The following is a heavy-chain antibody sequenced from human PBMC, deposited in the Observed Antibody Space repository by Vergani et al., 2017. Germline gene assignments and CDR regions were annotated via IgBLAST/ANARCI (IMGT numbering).Heavy chain of an antibody. CDR2: VIPLFGTT. D-gene: IGHD3-10*01. V-gene: IGHV1-69*08. Sequence: QVQLVQSGAEVKKPGSSVKVSCKASGGTFNSYTIGWVRQAPGQGLEWMGRVIPLFGTTNYAQKFQGRVTITADESTSTAYMELSSLRSEDTAVYYCARDGPLYGSGSYYHFDYWGQGTLVTVSS. CDR1: GGTFNSYT. CDR3: ARDGPLYGSGSYYHFDY. J-gene: IGHJ4*02.